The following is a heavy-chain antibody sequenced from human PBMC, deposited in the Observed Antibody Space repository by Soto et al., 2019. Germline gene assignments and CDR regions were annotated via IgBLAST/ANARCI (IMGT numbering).Heavy chain of an antibody. J-gene: IGHJ4*02. CDR1: GGSISSYY. Sequence: SETLSLTCTVSGGSISSYYWSWIRQPPGKGLEWIGNIYYSGSTNYNPSLKSRVTISVDTSKNQFSLKLSSVTAADTAVYYCASQTANFYGSGSYYLPFDYWGQGTLVTVSS. V-gene: IGHV4-59*01. CDR3: ASQTANFYGSGSYYLPFDY. D-gene: IGHD3-10*01. CDR2: IYYSGST.